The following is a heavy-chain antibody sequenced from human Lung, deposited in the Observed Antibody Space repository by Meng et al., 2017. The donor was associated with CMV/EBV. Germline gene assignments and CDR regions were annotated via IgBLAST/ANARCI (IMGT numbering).Heavy chain of an antibody. CDR1: GFTVSSNY. CDR3: AQGPPFDY. Sequence: GEXXKISCAASGFTVSSNYMSWVRQAPGKGLEWVSVIYSGGSTYYADSVKGRFTTSRDNSKKTLYLQMNSLRAEDTAVYYCAQGPPFDYWGQGTLVTVSS. J-gene: IGHJ4*02. CDR2: IYSGGST. V-gene: IGHV3-66*02.